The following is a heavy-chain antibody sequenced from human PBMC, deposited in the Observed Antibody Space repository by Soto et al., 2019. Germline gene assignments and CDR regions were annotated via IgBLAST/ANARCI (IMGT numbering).Heavy chain of an antibody. CDR2: IYYSGST. Sequence: RQSPGKGLEWIGYIYYSGSTKYKLSLKSRVTISVDTSKNQFSLKVSSATAADTAVYYCARHSNRNYGLYYFDYWGLGALVTVSS. CDR3: ARHSNRNYGLYYFDY. J-gene: IGHJ4*02. V-gene: IGHV4-59*08. D-gene: IGHD4-4*01.